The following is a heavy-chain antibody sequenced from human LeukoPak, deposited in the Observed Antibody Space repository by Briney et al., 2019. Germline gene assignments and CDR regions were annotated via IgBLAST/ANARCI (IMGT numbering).Heavy chain of an antibody. V-gene: IGHV4-30-4*08. J-gene: IGHJ3*02. CDR1: GGPIGSVDFY. Sequence: TSETLSLTCTVSGGPIGSVDFYWHWVRQPPGKGIESNGSIYYTGTTQDHPSLQSRITISLDMSKNQFSLKLSSVTAADTAVYYCARDPHRERGTSNVFDIWGQGTMVTVSS. CDR3: ARDPHRERGTSNVFDI. CDR2: IYYTGTT. D-gene: IGHD1-14*01.